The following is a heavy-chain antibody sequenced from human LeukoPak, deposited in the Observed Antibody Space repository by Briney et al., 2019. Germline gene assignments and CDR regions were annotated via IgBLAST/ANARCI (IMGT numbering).Heavy chain of an antibody. V-gene: IGHV1-2*02. Sequence: ASVKVSCKTSGYSFTGYYIHWVRQAPGQGLEWMGWVNSNIGDTYYAQKFRGRLAITRDKSITTVHMELSSLRSNDTAVYYCARDVLGYDSSASDWSQGTLVTVSS. D-gene: IGHD3-22*01. CDR1: GYSFTGYY. J-gene: IGHJ4*02. CDR2: VNSNIGDT. CDR3: ARDVLGYDSSASD.